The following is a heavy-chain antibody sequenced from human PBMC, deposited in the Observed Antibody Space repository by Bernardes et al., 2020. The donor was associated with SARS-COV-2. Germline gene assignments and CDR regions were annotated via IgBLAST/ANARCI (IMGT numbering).Heavy chain of an antibody. Sequence: GGSLRLSCAASGFTFGDYTMHWVRQVPGKGLEWVSLVSWDGSTTNYADSVKGRFIISRDSSRNTVHLQMDSLRKEDTALYYCATERQSLTVFGVGHDAFDFWGQVTMVTVSS. D-gene: IGHD3-3*01. CDR2: VSWDGSTT. CDR3: ATERQSLTVFGVGHDAFDF. V-gene: IGHV3-43*01. J-gene: IGHJ3*01. CDR1: GFTFGDYT.